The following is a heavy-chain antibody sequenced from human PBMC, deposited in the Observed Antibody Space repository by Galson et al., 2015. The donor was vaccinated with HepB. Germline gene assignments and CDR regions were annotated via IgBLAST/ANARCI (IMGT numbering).Heavy chain of an antibody. V-gene: IGHV3-48*02. Sequence: SLRLSCAASTFIFSTYSMNWVRQAPGKGLEWISYISSSSTTIYCADSVKGRFTISRDNAKNSLYLQMNSLRDEDTAVYYCVFLRGNDLKPLDSWGLGTLVTVSS. J-gene: IGHJ4*02. CDR1: TFIFSTYS. CDR2: ISSSSTTI. D-gene: IGHD4-23*01. CDR3: VFLRGNDLKPLDS.